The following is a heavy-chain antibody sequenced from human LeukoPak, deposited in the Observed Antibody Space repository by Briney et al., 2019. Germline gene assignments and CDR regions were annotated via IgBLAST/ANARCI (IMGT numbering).Heavy chain of an antibody. CDR1: GFFVSSSY. CDR2: IYSDGRT. Sequence: PGGSLRLSCAASGFFVSSSYMGWVRQAPGKGLEWVSYIYSDGRTFYADSVKGRFTTSRDSSKNTLYFQMNSLRAEDTAVYYCARAFDHHFDYWGQGTLVTVSS. V-gene: IGHV3-53*01. CDR3: ARAFDHHFDY. D-gene: IGHD3-16*01. J-gene: IGHJ4*02.